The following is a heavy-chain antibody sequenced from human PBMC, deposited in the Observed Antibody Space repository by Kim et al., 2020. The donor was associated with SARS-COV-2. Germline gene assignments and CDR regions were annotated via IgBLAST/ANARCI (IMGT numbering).Heavy chain of an antibody. CDR3: AGDIGSWFDP. D-gene: IGHD1-26*01. CDR2: VNPDGTNT. Sequence: GGSLRLSCVVSGFTFKNYWMHWVRQAPGKGLVWLSRVNPDGTNTIYADSVRGRFTISRDNAKDTLYLQMNSLGDEDTAVYYCAGDIGSWFDPWGQGTLVTVSS. J-gene: IGHJ5*02. V-gene: IGHV3-74*01. CDR1: GFTFKNYW.